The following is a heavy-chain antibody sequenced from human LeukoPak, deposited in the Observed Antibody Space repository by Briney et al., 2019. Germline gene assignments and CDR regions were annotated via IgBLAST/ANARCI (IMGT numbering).Heavy chain of an antibody. Sequence: SETLSLTCAVYGGSFSGYYWSWIRQPPGKVLESIGSIYYSGSTYYNPSLKSRVTISVDTSKNQFSLRLSSVTAADTAVYYCARRWQWLVYWFDPWGQGTLVTVSS. CDR2: IYYSGST. D-gene: IGHD6-19*01. CDR1: GGSFSGYY. CDR3: ARRWQWLVYWFDP. J-gene: IGHJ5*02. V-gene: IGHV4-34*01.